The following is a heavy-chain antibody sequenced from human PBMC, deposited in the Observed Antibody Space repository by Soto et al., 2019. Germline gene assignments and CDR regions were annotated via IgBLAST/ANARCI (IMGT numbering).Heavy chain of an antibody. CDR2: IWYDGSNK. Sequence: QVQLVESGGGVVQPGRSLRLSCAASGFTFSSYGMHWVRQAPGKGLEWVAVIWYDGSNKYYADSVKGRFTISRDNSKNTLDLQMNSLRAEDTAVYYCAREWEAGGYYFDHWGQGTLVTVSS. D-gene: IGHD1-26*01. V-gene: IGHV3-33*01. CDR1: GFTFSSYG. J-gene: IGHJ4*02. CDR3: AREWEAGGYYFDH.